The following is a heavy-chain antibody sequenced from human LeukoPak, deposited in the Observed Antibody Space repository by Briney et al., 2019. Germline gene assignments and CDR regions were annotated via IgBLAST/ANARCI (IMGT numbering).Heavy chain of an antibody. CDR1: GGSISSSNW. J-gene: IGHJ2*01. Sequence: SGTLSLTCAVSGGSISSSNWWSWVRQPPGKGLEWIGEIYHSGSTNYNPSLKSRVTISVDKSKNQFSLKLSSVTAADTAVYYCARGDEIAVAGTWYFDLWGRGTLVTVSS. CDR2: IYHSGST. CDR3: ARGDEIAVAGTWYFDL. V-gene: IGHV4-4*02. D-gene: IGHD6-19*01.